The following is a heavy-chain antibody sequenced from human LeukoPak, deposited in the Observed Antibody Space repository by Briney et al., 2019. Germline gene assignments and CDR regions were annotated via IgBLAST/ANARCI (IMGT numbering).Heavy chain of an antibody. CDR3: ARELGGPRGAYYDSSGYQNWFDP. D-gene: IGHD3-22*01. Sequence: PSETLSLTCTVSGGSISSYYWSWIRQPAGKGLEWIGRIYTSGSTNYNPSLKSRVTMSVDTSKNQFSLKLSSVTAADTAVYYCARELGGPRGAYYDSSGYQNWFDPWGQGTLVTVSS. J-gene: IGHJ5*02. CDR1: GGSISSYY. CDR2: IYTSGST. V-gene: IGHV4-4*07.